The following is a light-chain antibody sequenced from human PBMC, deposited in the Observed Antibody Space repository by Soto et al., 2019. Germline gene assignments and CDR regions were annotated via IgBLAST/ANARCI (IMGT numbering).Light chain of an antibody. CDR1: QSVSSY. V-gene: IGKV3-11*01. CDR2: DAS. Sequence: EIVLTQSPATLSLSPGERATLSCRASQSVSSYLAWYQQKPGQAPRLLIYDASNRATGIPARFSGSGSGTDFSLTISILEPEDFAVYYCQQRSNWPPYTFGQGTKVEIK. CDR3: QQRSNWPPYT. J-gene: IGKJ2*01.